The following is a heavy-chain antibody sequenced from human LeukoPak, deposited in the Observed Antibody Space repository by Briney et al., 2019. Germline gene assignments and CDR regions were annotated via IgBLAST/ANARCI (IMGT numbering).Heavy chain of an antibody. CDR2: ISSSSSCI. V-gene: IGHV3-21*01. J-gene: IGHJ5*02. D-gene: IGHD2-2*01. CDR1: GFTFSSCS. CDR3: ARDPGQYCSSTSCPPGHRFDP. Sequence: GGSLRLSCAASGFTFSSCSMNWVRQAPGKGLEWVSSISSSSSCIYYADSVKGRFTISRDNAKNSLYLQMNSLRAEDTAVYYCARDPGQYCSSTSCPPGHRFDPWGQGTLVSVSS.